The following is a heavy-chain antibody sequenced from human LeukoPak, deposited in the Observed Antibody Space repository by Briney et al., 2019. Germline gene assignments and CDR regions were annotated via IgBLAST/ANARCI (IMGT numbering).Heavy chain of an antibody. CDR1: GGTFSTYA. J-gene: IGHJ5*02. CDR3: ASEENWFDP. V-gene: IGHV1-69*05. CDR2: LIPIFGTV. Sequence: SVKVSCKPSGGTFSTYAISWVRQAPGQGLEWMGRLIPIFGTVNYAQNFQGRVTITTDESTSTAYMELCSLRSEDTAVYYCASEENWFDPWGQGTLVTVSS.